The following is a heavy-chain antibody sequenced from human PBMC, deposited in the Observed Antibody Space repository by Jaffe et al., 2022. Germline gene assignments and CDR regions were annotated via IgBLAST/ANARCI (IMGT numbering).Heavy chain of an antibody. J-gene: IGHJ6*03. Sequence: QVQLQESGPGLVKPSGTLSLTCAVSGGSISSSNWWSWVRQPPGKGLEWIGEIYHSGSTNYNPSLKSRVTISVDKSKNQFSLKLSSVTAADTAVYYCARRKIAAAGFLGDYYYYYYMDVWGKGTTVTVSS. D-gene: IGHD6-13*01. CDR1: GGSISSSNW. CDR2: IYHSGST. CDR3: ARRKIAAAGFLGDYYYYYYMDV. V-gene: IGHV4-4*02.